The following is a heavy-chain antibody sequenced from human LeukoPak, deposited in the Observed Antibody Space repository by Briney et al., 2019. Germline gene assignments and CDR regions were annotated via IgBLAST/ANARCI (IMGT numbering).Heavy chain of an antibody. CDR3: ARQPLWIGECHFDY. J-gene: IGHJ4*02. Sequence: SETLSLTCTVSGGSISSYYWSWIRQPAGKGLEWIGRIYTSGSTNYNPSLKSRVTMSVDTSKNQFSLKLSSVTAADTAVYYCARQPLWIGECHFDYWGQGTLVTVSS. V-gene: IGHV4-4*07. CDR2: IYTSGST. CDR1: GGSISSYY. D-gene: IGHD3-10*01.